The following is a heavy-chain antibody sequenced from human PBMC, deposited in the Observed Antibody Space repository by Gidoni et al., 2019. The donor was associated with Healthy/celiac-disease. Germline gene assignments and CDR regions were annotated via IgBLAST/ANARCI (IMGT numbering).Heavy chain of an antibody. CDR3: ARALGELSLSYYYYYYGMDV. Sequence: QLQLQESSPGLVNPSATLSLTCTVSGGSISRSSYYWGWIRQPPRKGLEWIGSMYYSGRTYYKPSLKGRVTISVDKSKNKFSLKLSSVTAADTAGYYCARALGELSLSYYYYYYGMDVWGQGTTVTVSS. CDR2: MYYSGRT. D-gene: IGHD3-16*02. J-gene: IGHJ6*02. CDR1: GGSISRSSYY. V-gene: IGHV4-39*01.